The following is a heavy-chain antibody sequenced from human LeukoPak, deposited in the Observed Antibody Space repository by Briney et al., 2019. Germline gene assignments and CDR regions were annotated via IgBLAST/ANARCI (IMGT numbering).Heavy chain of an antibody. CDR2: IYYSGST. J-gene: IGHJ6*02. Sequence: SQTLSLTCTVSGGSISSGGYYWSWIRQHPGKGLEWNGYIYYSGSTYYNPSLKSRVTISVDTSKNQFSLKLSSVTAADTAVYYCARAGESRYYYGMDVWGQGTTVTVSS. V-gene: IGHV4-31*03. D-gene: IGHD1-26*01. CDR1: GGSISSGGYY. CDR3: ARAGESRYYYGMDV.